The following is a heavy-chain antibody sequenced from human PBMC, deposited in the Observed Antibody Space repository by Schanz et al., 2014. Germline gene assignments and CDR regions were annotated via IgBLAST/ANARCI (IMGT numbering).Heavy chain of an antibody. CDR1: GFTFSSYS. CDR2: ISSSSSYI. CDR3: AREERWGIAAADPKHYYCGMDV. V-gene: IGHV3-21*01. J-gene: IGHJ6*02. D-gene: IGHD6-13*01. Sequence: EVQLVESGGGLVKPGGSLRLSCAASGFTFSSYSMNWVRQAPGKGLEWVSSISSSSSYIYYADSVKGRFTISRDNAKNSLYQQMNSLRAEDTAVYYCAREERWGIAAADPKHYYCGMDVWGQGTTVTVSS.